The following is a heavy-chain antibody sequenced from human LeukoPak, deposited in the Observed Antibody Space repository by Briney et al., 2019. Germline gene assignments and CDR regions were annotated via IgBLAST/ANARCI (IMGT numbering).Heavy chain of an antibody. Sequence: WASVKVSCKASGGTFSSYAISWVRQAPGQGLEWMGGIIPIFGTANYAQKFQGRVTITTDESTSTAYMELSSLRSEDTAVYYCARASNYLESYYYYYVDVWGKGTTVTVSS. J-gene: IGHJ6*03. D-gene: IGHD3-3*01. CDR1: GGTFSSYA. V-gene: IGHV1-69*05. CDR3: ARASNYLESYYYYYVDV. CDR2: IIPIFGTA.